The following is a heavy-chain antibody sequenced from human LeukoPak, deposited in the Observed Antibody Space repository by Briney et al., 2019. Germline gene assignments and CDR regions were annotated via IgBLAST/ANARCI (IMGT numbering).Heavy chain of an antibody. CDR2: IRSNGETT. Sequence: PGGSLRLSCSSPGFPFCCLAMTRVPQTPARVLEWVSTIRSNGETTDNEDPVKGTFTIPRANPKKTLYLQLHSPRVEDTAIYYCAKGQELDAGVFDSRGQGTPVTVSS. CDR1: GFPFCCLA. J-gene: IGHJ4*02. CDR3: AKGQELDAGVFDS. V-gene: IGHV3-23*01. D-gene: IGHD1-1*01.